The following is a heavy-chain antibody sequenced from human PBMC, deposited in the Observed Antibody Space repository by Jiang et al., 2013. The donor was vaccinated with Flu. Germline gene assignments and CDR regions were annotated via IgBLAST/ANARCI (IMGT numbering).Heavy chain of an antibody. Sequence: QSGSELQSPGASVKVSCKASGYTFSSYGMSWVRQAPGQGLEWMGWINTKTGNPTYAQGFTGRFVFSLDTSVSASFLQITSLRPEDTAVYYCARDYPRNCASTSCPGIFDSWGQGTLVTVSS. CDR2: INTKTGNP. J-gene: IGHJ4*02. CDR1: GYTFSSYG. V-gene: IGHV7-4-1*02. CDR3: ARDYPRNCASTSCPGIFDS. D-gene: IGHD2-2*01.